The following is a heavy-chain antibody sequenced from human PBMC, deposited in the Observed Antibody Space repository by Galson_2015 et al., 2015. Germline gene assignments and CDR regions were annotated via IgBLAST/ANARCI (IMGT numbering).Heavy chain of an antibody. CDR1: GYTFTSYD. CDR3: ARGMFATSSSAESYYHYYYMDV. D-gene: IGHD2-2*01. CDR2: MNPNSGNT. V-gene: IGHV1-8*01. Sequence: SVKVSCKASGYTFTSYDINWVRQAPGQGLEWLGWMNPNSGNTGYAQRFKGRVTMTRNTSTGTAHMELSTLRSEDTAVYYCARGMFATSSSAESYYHYYYMDVWGEGTTVTVSS. J-gene: IGHJ6*03.